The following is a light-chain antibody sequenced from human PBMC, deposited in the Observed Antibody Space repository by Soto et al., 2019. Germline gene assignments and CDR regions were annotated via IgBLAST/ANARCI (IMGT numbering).Light chain of an antibody. J-gene: IGKJ1*01. V-gene: IGKV3-15*01. CDR1: QSVRGN. Sequence: EIVLTQSPATLSVSPGERATLSCRASQSVRGNLAWYQQKPGQTPRLLIYDASTRATGIPARFSGSASGTDFTLTISSLQSEDLAVYYCQQYSDWPRTFGQGTKVDI. CDR2: DAS. CDR3: QQYSDWPRT.